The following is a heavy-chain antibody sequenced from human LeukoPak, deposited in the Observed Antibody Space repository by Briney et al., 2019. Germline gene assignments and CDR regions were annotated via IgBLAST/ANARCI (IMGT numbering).Heavy chain of an antibody. CDR1: GFTFSSYA. CDR3: ARGCLRPFDY. D-gene: IGHD5/OR15-5a*01. V-gene: IGHV3-30*04. Sequence: GGSLRLSCAASGFTFSSYAMHWVRQAPGKGLEWVAVISYDGSNKYYADSVKGRFTISRDNSKNTLYLQMNSLRAEDTAVYYCARGCLRPFDYWGREPWSPSPQ. CDR2: ISYDGSNK. J-gene: IGHJ4*02.